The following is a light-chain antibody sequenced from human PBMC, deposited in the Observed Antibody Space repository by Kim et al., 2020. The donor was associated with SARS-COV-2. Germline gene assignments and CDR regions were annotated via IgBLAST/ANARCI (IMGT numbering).Light chain of an antibody. J-gene: IGLJ7*01. CDR3: HSSDTTGTSV. Sequence: SYELTQPPSVSVSPGQTARITCSGDALPKQFVCWYQQKAGQAPVLVIYKDNERPSGIPERFSGSNSGTTVTLTISRVQAEDEADYYCHSSDTTGTSVFGGGTQLTVL. CDR1: ALPKQF. CDR2: KDN. V-gene: IGLV3-25*03.